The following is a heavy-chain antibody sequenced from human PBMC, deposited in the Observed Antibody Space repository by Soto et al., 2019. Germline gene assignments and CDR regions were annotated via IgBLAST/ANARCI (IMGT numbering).Heavy chain of an antibody. Sequence: QVQLVQSGAEVKKPGASVKVSCKASGYTFTSYYMHWVRQAPGQGLEWMGIINPSGGSTSYAQKFQGRVTMTRDTSTSKVYMEMSSLRSEDAAVYYCARGCSGGSCYDYWGQGTLVTVSS. D-gene: IGHD2-15*01. V-gene: IGHV1-46*01. CDR1: GYTFTSYY. J-gene: IGHJ4*02. CDR3: ARGCSGGSCYDY. CDR2: INPSGGST.